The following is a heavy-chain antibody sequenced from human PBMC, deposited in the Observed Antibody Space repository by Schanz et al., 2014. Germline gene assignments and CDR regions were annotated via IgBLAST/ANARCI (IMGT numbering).Heavy chain of an antibody. CDR2: ISAYTNNT. J-gene: IGHJ5*02. V-gene: IGHV1-18*01. Sequence: GPGVKEPGASVKVSCEASRYTFNTYGLNWVRQAPGQGLEWMGWISAYTNNTNYAQKVQGRVTMTTDTSTGTAYMELRSLRSDDTAVYYCARDRRRYCSTATCLHDNWFDPWGQGTLATVSS. D-gene: IGHD2-2*01. CDR1: RYTFNTYG. CDR3: ARDRRRYCSTATCLHDNWFDP.